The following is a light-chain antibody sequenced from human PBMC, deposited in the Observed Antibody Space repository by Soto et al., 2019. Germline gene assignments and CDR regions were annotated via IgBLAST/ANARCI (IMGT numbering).Light chain of an antibody. CDR1: QSISSTY. Sequence: VLTQSPGTLSLSPGDRATLSCWASQSISSTYLAWYQQKPGQAPRLLIYGASSRATGIPDRFSGSGSGTDFTLPISRLEPEDFAVYYCQQSGSSPHTFGQGTNLEI. V-gene: IGKV3-20*01. CDR3: QQSGSSPHT. J-gene: IGKJ2*01. CDR2: GAS.